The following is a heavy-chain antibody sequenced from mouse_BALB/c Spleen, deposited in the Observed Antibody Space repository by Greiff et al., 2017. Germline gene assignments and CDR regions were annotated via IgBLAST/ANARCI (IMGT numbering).Heavy chain of an antibody. J-gene: IGHJ2*01. D-gene: IGHD1-1*01. CDR2: ISSGGSYT. CDR1: GFTFSSYT. CDR3: TRDHHSITTVVAREYYFDY. Sequence: EVKLVESGGGLVKPGGSLKLSCAASGFTFSSYTMSWVRQTPEKRLEWVATISSGGSYTYYPDSVKGRFTISRDNAKNTLYLQMSSLKSEDTAMYYCTRDHHSITTVVAREYYFDYWGQGTTLTVSS. V-gene: IGHV5-6-4*01.